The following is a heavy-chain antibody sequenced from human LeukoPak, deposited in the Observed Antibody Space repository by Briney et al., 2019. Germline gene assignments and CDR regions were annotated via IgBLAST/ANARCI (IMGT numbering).Heavy chain of an antibody. Sequence: GGSLRLSCVTSGFTFNKYFMSWVRLAPGKGLECVANINQDGNAKYYADSVKGRFTISRDNAKNSVYLQMNSLRGDDTAVYYCARSRWPEDYWGQGTLVTVSS. D-gene: IGHD1-14*01. CDR2: INQDGNAK. CDR1: GFTFNKYF. J-gene: IGHJ4*02. V-gene: IGHV3-7*01. CDR3: ARSRWPEDY.